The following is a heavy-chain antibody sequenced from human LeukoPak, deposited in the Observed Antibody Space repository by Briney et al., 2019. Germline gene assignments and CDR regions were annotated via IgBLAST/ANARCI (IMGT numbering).Heavy chain of an antibody. V-gene: IGHV1-8*03. Sequence: ASVKVSCKASGYTFTSYDINWVRQATGQGLEWMGWMNPNSGNTGYAQKFQGRVTITRNTSISTAYMELSSLRSEDTAVYYCARGGPVGTIHYYYYMDVWGKGTTVTVSS. CDR1: GYTFTSYD. CDR2: MNPNSGNT. CDR3: ARGGPVGTIHYYYYMDV. J-gene: IGHJ6*03. D-gene: IGHD2-21*01.